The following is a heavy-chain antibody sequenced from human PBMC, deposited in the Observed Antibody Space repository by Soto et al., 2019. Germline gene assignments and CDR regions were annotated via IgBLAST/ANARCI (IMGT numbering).Heavy chain of an antibody. CDR3: VMVDNYVTPTPQDV. V-gene: IGHV1-18*01. J-gene: IGHJ6*02. CDR2: ISLYTGNT. CDR1: GYIFVNYG. Sequence: QVQLVQSGDEVKKPGASVKVSCNASGYIFVNYGIAWVRQAPGQGLEWMGWISLYTGNTHSASKVQGRLTMTTDTSTSTAYMDLGSLTSNDTAVYYCVMVDNYVTPTPQDVWGQGTTVTVSS. D-gene: IGHD3-16*01.